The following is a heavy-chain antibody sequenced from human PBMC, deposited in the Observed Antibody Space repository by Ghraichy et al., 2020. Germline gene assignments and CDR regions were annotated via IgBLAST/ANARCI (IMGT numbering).Heavy chain of an antibody. J-gene: IGHJ5*02. D-gene: IGHD3/OR15-3a*01. CDR3: VRDVPFSRIGLAAGRDYFDP. CDR2: IYSSGTT. CDR1: GGSIVTYY. V-gene: IGHV4-4*07. Sequence: ETLSLTCTVSGGSIVTYYWSWIRQPAGKGLEWIGRIYSSGTTNYNPSLKSRVSMSIDTSKNQFSLHMPSVTAADTAVYYCVRDVPFSRIGLAAGRDYFDPWGQGVQVTVSS.